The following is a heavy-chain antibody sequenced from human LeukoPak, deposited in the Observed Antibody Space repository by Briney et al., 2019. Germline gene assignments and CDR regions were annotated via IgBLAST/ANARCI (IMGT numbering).Heavy chain of an antibody. V-gene: IGHV3-23*01. Sequence: GGSLRLSCAGSGLSFRTYAMTGVGQAPGKGLEWVSGISGSGGSTHYADSVKGRFTISRDNSKNTLYLQMDSLRAEDTAVYYCANSPYTPNDYWGQGTLVTVSS. CDR1: GLSFRTYA. J-gene: IGHJ4*02. CDR2: ISGSGGST. D-gene: IGHD5-18*01. CDR3: ANSPYTPNDY.